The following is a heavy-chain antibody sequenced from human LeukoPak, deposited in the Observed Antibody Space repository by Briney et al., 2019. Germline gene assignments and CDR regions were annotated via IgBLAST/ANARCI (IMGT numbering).Heavy chain of an antibody. CDR2: IIPIFGTA. V-gene: IGHV1-69*13. J-gene: IGHJ6*03. CDR3: ARGSDRGILYYYYMDV. CDR1: GGTFSSYA. D-gene: IGHD2-15*01. Sequence: SVKVSCKASGGTFSSYAISWVRQAPGQGLEWMGGIIPIFGTANYAQKFQGRVTITADESTSTAYMVLSSLRSEDTAVYYCARGSDRGILYYYYMDVWGKGTTVTVSS.